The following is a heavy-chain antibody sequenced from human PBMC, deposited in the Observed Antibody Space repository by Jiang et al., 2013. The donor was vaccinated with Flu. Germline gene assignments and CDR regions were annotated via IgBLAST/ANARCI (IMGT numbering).Heavy chain of an antibody. CDR2: IYYSGST. V-gene: IGHV4-61*01. D-gene: IGHD3-9*01. J-gene: IGHJ4*02. CDR3: ARGPNYDILTGYPRNYYFDY. CDR1: GGSVSSGSYY. Sequence: PGLVKPSETLSLTCTVSGGSVSSGSYYWSWIRQPPGKGLEWIGYIYYSGSTNYNPSLKSRVTISVDTSKNQFSLKLSSVTAADTAVYYCARGPNYDILTGYPRNYYFDYWGQGT.